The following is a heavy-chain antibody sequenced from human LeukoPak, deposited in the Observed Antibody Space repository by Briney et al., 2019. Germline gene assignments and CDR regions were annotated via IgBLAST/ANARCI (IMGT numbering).Heavy chain of an antibody. D-gene: IGHD6-19*01. J-gene: IGHJ4*02. V-gene: IGHV3-30*04. CDR2: ISYDGGNK. Sequence: PGGSLRLSCAASGFTFSSYTMNSVRQAPGKGLERVAVISYDGGNKYYADSVKGRSTISRDNAKNSLYLQMNSLRAEDTAVYYCARDRIGYGYSSGWYYFDYWGQGTLVTVSS. CDR3: ARDRIGYGYSSGWYYFDY. CDR1: GFTFSSYT.